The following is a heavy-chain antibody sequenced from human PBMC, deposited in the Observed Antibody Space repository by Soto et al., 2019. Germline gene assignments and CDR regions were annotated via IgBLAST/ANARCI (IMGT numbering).Heavy chain of an antibody. Sequence: SVKVSYKPSGCTFSSYAISWVRQAPGQGLEWMGGIIPIFGTANYAQKFQGRVTITADESTSTAYMELSSLRSEDTAVYYCAWSAYDSSGYYYHLFAHWGQGTLAPVSP. CDR3: AWSAYDSSGYYYHLFAH. J-gene: IGHJ4*02. CDR2: IIPIFGTA. V-gene: IGHV1-69*13. CDR1: GCTFSSYA. D-gene: IGHD3-22*01.